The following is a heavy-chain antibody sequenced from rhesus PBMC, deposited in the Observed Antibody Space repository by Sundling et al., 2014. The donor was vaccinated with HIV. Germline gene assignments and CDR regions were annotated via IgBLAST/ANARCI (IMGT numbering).Heavy chain of an antibody. CDR3: ARRSGWSKEYFDF. V-gene: IGHV4-173*01. J-gene: IGHJ1*01. CDR2: ISGSGGNT. Sequence: QLQLQESGPGLVKPSETLSLTCAVSGGSISSNYWSWIRQPPGKGLEWIGRISGSGGNTDYNPSLKSRVTISTDTSTNRFSLQLTSLTAADTAVYYCARRSGWSKEYFDFWGQGALVTVSS. CDR1: GGSISSNY. D-gene: IGHD6-37*01.